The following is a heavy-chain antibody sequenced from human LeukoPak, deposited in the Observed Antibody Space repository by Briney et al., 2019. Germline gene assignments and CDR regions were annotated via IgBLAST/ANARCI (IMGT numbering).Heavy chain of an antibody. D-gene: IGHD3-22*01. CDR2: IYHSGST. Sequence: PSETLSLTCTVSGVSISSYYWSWIQQPPGKGLEWIGYIYHSGSTYYNPSLQSRVTISLDMSKNQFSLKLSSVTAADTAVYYCARRMEYYYGNSGYYFDYWGQGALVTVSS. V-gene: IGHV4-59*06. CDR1: GVSISSYY. CDR3: ARRMEYYYGNSGYYFDY. J-gene: IGHJ4*02.